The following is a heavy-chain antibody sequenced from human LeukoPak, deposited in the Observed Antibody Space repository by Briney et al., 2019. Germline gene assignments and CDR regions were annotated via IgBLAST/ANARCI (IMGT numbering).Heavy chain of an antibody. D-gene: IGHD4-17*01. CDR3: ARVGMTTVTTRWFDP. V-gene: IGHV4-4*08. CDR1: GGSISSYY. Sequence: PSETLSLTCTVSGGSISSYYWSWIRQPPGKGLEWIGRIYTSGSTYYNPSLKSRVTISVDTSKNQFSLKLSSVTAADTAVYYCARVGMTTVTTRWFDPWGQGTLVTVSS. CDR2: IYTSGST. J-gene: IGHJ5*02.